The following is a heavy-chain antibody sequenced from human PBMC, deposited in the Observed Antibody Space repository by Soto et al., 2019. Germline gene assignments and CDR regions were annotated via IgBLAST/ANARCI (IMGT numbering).Heavy chain of an antibody. Sequence: GGSLRLSCAASGFTFSSYAMSWVRQAPGKGLEWVSAISGSGGSTYYADSVKGRFTISRDNSKNTLYLQMNSLRAEDTAVYYCARRRAGYSSGWKGAMGYWGQGTLVTVSS. CDR1: GFTFSSYA. CDR3: ARRRAGYSSGWKGAMGY. D-gene: IGHD6-19*01. J-gene: IGHJ4*02. V-gene: IGHV3-23*01. CDR2: ISGSGGST.